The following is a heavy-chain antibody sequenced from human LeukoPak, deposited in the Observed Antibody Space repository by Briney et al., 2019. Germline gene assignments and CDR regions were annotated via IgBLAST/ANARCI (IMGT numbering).Heavy chain of an antibody. V-gene: IGHV4-34*01. CDR1: GDSVSGYY. CDR2: INHSGST. CDR3: ARVYGSGSYYTSFYYFDY. D-gene: IGHD3-10*01. Sequence: SETLSLTCGVSGDSVSGYYWSWIRQPPGKGLEWIGEINHSGSTNYNPSLKSRVTISVDTSKNQFSLKLSSVTAADTAVYYCARVYGSGSYYTSFYYFDYWGQGTLVTVSS. J-gene: IGHJ4*02.